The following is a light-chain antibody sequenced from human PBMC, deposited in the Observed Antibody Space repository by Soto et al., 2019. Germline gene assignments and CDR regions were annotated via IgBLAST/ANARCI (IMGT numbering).Light chain of an antibody. V-gene: IGLV1-36*01. CDR3: AASDDSLNGVV. CDR1: SSNIGNNA. Sequence: QSVLTQPPSVSEAPRQRVTISCSGSSSNIGNNAVNWYQQLPGKAPKLLIYYHDLLPSGVSDRFSGSTSGTSASLAISGLQSDDEADYYCAASDDSLNGVVFGGGTKLTVL. CDR2: YHD. J-gene: IGLJ2*01.